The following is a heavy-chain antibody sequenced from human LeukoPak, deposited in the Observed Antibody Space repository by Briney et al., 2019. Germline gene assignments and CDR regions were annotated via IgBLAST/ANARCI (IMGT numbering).Heavy chain of an antibody. V-gene: IGHV4-4*07. CDR2: IYTSGST. Sequence: EPSETPSLTCTVSCGSISSYYWSWIRQPAGKGLEWIGRIYTSGSTNYNPSLKSRATMSVDTSKNQFSLKLSSVTAADTAVYYCARVYYYDSSGLDYWRQGTLVTVSS. J-gene: IGHJ4*02. CDR3: ARVYYYDSSGLDY. D-gene: IGHD3-22*01. CDR1: CGSISSYY.